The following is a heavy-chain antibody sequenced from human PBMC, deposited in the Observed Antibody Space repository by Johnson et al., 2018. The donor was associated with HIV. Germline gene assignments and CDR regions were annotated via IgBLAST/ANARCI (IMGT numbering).Heavy chain of an antibody. CDR1: GFTFSSYA. J-gene: IGHJ3*02. CDR3: ARASSIAARGADAFDI. Sequence: VQLVESGGGLVQPGGSLRLSCAASGFTFSSYAMSWVRQAPGKGLEWVSAIRGSGGSTYYTDSVKGRLTISRDNSKNTLYLHMNSLRAEDTAVYYCARASSIAARGADAFDIWGQGTMVTVSS. CDR2: IRGSGGST. D-gene: IGHD6-6*01. V-gene: IGHV3-23*04.